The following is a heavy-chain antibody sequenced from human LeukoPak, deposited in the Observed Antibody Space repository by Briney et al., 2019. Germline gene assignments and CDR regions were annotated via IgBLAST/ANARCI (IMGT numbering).Heavy chain of an antibody. CDR3: ARGPALYCTSSSCLDGVD. CDR1: GFSFSDYA. V-gene: IGHV3-21*01. CDR2: ISSGGSYI. D-gene: IGHD2-2*01. J-gene: IGHJ4*02. Sequence: GGSLRLSCAASGFSFSDYAMNWVRQAPGKGLEWVSSISSGGSYISYADSVKGRFTVSRDNAKDSLFLQMRSLRDEDTAVYYCARGPALYCTSSSCLDGVDWGQGTLVSVSS.